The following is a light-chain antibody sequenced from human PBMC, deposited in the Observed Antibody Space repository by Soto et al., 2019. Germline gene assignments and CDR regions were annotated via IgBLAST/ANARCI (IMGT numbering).Light chain of an antibody. CDR3: LQHNSYPIT. CDR2: AAS. J-gene: IGKJ5*01. V-gene: IGKV1-17*01. CDR1: QGISTS. Sequence: DIQMTQSPSSLSASVGDRVTITCRASQGISTSLNWYQHKPEKAPKLLIFAASSLQSGVPSRFSGSGSGTEFTLTISSLQPEDFGTYYCLQHNSYPITFGQGTRLEIK.